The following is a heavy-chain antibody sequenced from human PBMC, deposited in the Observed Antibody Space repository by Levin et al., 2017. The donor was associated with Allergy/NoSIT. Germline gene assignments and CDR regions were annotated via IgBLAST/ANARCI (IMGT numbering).Heavy chain of an antibody. CDR2: IYYSGST. CDR1: GGSISSSSYY. Sequence: SETLSLTCTVSGGSISSSSYYWGWIRQPPGKGLEWIGSIYYSGSTYYNPSLKSRVTISVDTSKNQFSLKLSSVTAADTAVYYCARLPNPGIAAAGTYFDIWGQGTMVTVSS. CDR3: ARLPNPGIAAAGTYFDI. J-gene: IGHJ3*02. D-gene: IGHD6-13*01. V-gene: IGHV4-39*01.